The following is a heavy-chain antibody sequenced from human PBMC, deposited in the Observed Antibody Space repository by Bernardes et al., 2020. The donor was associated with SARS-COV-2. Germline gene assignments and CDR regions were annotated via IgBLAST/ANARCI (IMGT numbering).Heavy chain of an antibody. D-gene: IGHD1-26*01. CDR3: ARVGYLDSGARNGMDV. Sequence: SETLSLTRTVSGGSISGGSYYWSWIRQPAGKGLEWIGRIYSTGNTNYSPSLKSRVTISLDTSKNQFSLDLSSVTAADTAVYYCARVGYLDSGARNGMDVWGQGTTVTVSS. CDR1: GGSISGGSYY. V-gene: IGHV4-61*02. CDR2: IYSTGNT. J-gene: IGHJ6*02.